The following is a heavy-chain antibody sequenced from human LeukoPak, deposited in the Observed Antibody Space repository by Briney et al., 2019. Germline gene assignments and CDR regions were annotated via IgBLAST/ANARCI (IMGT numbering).Heavy chain of an antibody. CDR2: IYYSGST. V-gene: IGHV4-39*07. CDR1: GGSISSSSYY. D-gene: IGHD6-13*01. J-gene: IGHJ5*02. CDR3: ARAGYSSSWQIGEYNWFDP. Sequence: SETLSLTCTVSGGSISSSSYYWGWIRQPPGKGLEWIGSIYYSGSTYYNPSLKSRVTISVDTSKNQFSLKLSSVTAADTAVYYCARAGYSSSWQIGEYNWFDPWGQGTLVTVSS.